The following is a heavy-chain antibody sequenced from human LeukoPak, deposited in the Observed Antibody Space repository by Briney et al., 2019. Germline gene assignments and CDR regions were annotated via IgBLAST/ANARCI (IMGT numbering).Heavy chain of an antibody. CDR1: GFTFSNYA. V-gene: IGHV3-30*04. CDR3: AKNAGYSYGLYYFDH. CDR2: ISYDDTNK. Sequence: GGSLRLSCAASGFTFSNYALHWVRQAPGKGLEWVAVISYDDTNKYYVDSVKGRFTISRDNSKNTVYLQMDSLRAEDSAVYYCAKNAGYSYGLYYFDHWGQGTLVTVSS. D-gene: IGHD5-18*01. J-gene: IGHJ4*02.